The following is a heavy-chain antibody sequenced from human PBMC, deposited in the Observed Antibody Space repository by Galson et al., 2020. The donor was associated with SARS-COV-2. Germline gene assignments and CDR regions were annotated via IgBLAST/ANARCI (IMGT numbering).Heavy chain of an antibody. D-gene: IGHD4-17*01. V-gene: IGHV3-66*01. CDR2: LYSGGST. CDR3: AKIGSSTYGDYSMDY. J-gene: IGHJ4*02. Sequence: VRQAPGKGLEWVSVLYSGGSTYYADSVKGRFTISRDNSKNTLFLQMNSLRAEDTAVYYCAKIGSSTYGDYSMDYWGQGTLVTVSS.